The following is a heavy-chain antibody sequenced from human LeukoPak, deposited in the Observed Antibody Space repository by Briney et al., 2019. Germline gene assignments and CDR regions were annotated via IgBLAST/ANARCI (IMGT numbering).Heavy chain of an antibody. CDR1: GFTFSSYA. CDR3: AREDDILTGPFDY. Sequence: GRSLRLSCAASGFTFSSYAMHWVRQAPDKGLEWVAVISYDGSNKYYADSVKGRFTISRDNSKNTLYLQMNSLRAEDTAVYYCAREDDILTGPFDYWGQGTLVTVSS. CDR2: ISYDGSNK. J-gene: IGHJ4*02. V-gene: IGHV3-30*04. D-gene: IGHD3-9*01.